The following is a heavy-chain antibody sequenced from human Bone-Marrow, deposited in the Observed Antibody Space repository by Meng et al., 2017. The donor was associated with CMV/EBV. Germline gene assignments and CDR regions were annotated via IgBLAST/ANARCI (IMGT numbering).Heavy chain of an antibody. V-gene: IGHV3-30*02. J-gene: IGHJ6*02. D-gene: IGHD2-2*01. CDR1: GFTFSSYG. CDR2: IRYDGSNK. CDR3: ARQESSPSPKGMEV. Sequence: GESLKISCAASGFTFSSYGMHWVRQAPGKGLEWVAFIRYDGSNKYYADSVKGRFTISRDNSKNKLYLQMSSLRTEDTAVFYCARQESSPSPKGMEVWGRGTTVTVSS.